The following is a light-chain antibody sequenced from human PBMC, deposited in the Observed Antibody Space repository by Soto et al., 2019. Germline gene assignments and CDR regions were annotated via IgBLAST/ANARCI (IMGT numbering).Light chain of an antibody. V-gene: IGLV2-14*01. J-gene: IGLJ3*02. CDR3: SSYAGSSQTWL. Sequence: QSALTQPASVSGSPGQSITISCTGTSSDVGGYSYVSWYQQHPGKTPKLMIYEVSNRPSGVSHRFSGSKSGNTASLTISGLQTEDEADYYCSSYAGSSQTWLFGGGTKVTVL. CDR2: EVS. CDR1: SSDVGGYSY.